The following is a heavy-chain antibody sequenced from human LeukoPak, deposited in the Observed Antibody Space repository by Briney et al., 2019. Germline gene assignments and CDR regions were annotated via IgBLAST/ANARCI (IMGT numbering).Heavy chain of an antibody. CDR2: INHSGST. CDR3: ARAGDIVVVPAARNWFDP. CDR1: GFTFSSYG. V-gene: IGHV4-34*01. J-gene: IGHJ5*02. D-gene: IGHD2-2*01. Sequence: AGETLRLSCAASGFTFSSYGMSWVRQPPGKGLEWIGEINHSGSTNYNPSLKSRVTISVDTSKNQFSLKLSSVTAADTAVYYCARAGDIVVVPAARNWFDPWGQGTLVTVSS.